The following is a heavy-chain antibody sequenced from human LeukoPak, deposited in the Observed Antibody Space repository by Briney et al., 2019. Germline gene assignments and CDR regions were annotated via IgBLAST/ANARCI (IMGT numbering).Heavy chain of an antibody. D-gene: IGHD1-14*01. J-gene: IGHJ4*02. Sequence: NPGGSLRLSCTASGLTFSTSGFNWVRQAPGKGLEWVASIGPTGSDRYHADSIKGRFTISRDNANNFLYLQMNSLRAEDTAVYYCATETNGRHYDYWGQGTLLTVFS. V-gene: IGHV3-21*04. CDR2: IGPTGSDR. CDR3: ATETNGRHYDY. CDR1: GLTFSTSG.